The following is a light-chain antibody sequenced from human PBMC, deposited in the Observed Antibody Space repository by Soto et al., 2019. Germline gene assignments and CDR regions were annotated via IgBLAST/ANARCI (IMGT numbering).Light chain of an antibody. CDR2: EVS. CDR3: MSYTGSSTSYV. CDR1: SSDVGGYNY. V-gene: IGLV2-14*01. Sequence: QSALTQPASVSGSPGQSITISCTGTSSDVGGYNYVSWYQQHPGKAPKLMIYEVSNRPSGVSNRFSGSKSGNTASLTISGLQAEDEADYYCMSYTGSSTSYVFGSGTKLTVL. J-gene: IGLJ1*01.